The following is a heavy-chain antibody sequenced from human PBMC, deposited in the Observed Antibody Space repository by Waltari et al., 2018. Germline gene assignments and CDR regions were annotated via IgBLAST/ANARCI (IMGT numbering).Heavy chain of an antibody. CDR1: GGTFSSYA. V-gene: IGHV1-69*04. Sequence: QVQLVQSGAEVKKPGSSVKVSCKASGGTFSSYAISWVRQAPGQGLEWMGMSVPILGIANYAHKCQGRVTITADKSTSTAYMELSSLRSEDTAVYYCARARVQLWKNGMDVWGQGTTVTVSS. CDR3: ARARVQLWKNGMDV. D-gene: IGHD5-18*01. CDR2: SVPILGIA. J-gene: IGHJ6*02.